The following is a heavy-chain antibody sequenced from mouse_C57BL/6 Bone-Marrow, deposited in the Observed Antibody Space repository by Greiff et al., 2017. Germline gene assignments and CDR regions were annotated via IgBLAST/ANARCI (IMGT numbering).Heavy chain of an antibody. CDR1: GFNFKAYY. J-gene: IGHJ2*01. D-gene: IGHD1-1*01. Sequence: VQLQQSGAELVKPGASVKLSCTASGFNFKAYYIHWVKQRTEQGLEWIGRFDPEDGEPKYAPKFQDKATITADTSSNTAYLQLSSLTSEDTAVYYCTRSLIYYGTNYWGQGTTLTVSS. CDR2: FDPEDGEP. CDR3: TRSLIYYGTNY. V-gene: IGHV14-2*01.